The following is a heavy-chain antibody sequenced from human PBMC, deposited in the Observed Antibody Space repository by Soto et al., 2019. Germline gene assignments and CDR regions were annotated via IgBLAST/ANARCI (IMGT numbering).Heavy chain of an antibody. CDR3: ARTGIAAAGTEGAFDI. Sequence: ASVKVSCKASGYTFTSYAMHWVRQAPGQRLEWMGWINAGNGNTKYSQKFQGRVTITRDTSASTAYMELSSLRSEDTAVYYCARTGIAAAGTEGAFDIWGQGTMVTVSS. V-gene: IGHV1-3*01. D-gene: IGHD6-13*01. CDR2: INAGNGNT. CDR1: GYTFTSYA. J-gene: IGHJ3*02.